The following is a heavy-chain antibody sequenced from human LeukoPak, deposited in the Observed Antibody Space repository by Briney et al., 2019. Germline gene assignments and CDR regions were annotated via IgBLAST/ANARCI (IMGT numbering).Heavy chain of an antibody. Sequence: GGSLRLSCAASGFTFSSYNMNWVRQAPGKGLEWVSLTSSDTSYIHYADSVKGRFTISRDNAKNSVFLQMNSLRAEDTAVYYCARDTSTVTNREFDYWGQGTLVTVSS. CDR1: GFTFSSYN. CDR3: ARDTSTVTNREFDY. CDR2: TSSDTSYI. V-gene: IGHV3-21*01. D-gene: IGHD4-17*01. J-gene: IGHJ4*02.